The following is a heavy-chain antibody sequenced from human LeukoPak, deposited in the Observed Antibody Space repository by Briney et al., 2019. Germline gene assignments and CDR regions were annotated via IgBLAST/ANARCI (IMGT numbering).Heavy chain of an antibody. D-gene: IGHD3-10*01. CDR1: GYNFNDHH. J-gene: IGHJ4*02. V-gene: IGHV1-2*06. Sequence: ASVKVSCKTSGYNFNDHHVHWVRQAPGQGLEWMGRIYPKRGDTDYPQKFQIRATMTSDTSITTAYMELTSLRSDDTAVYYCVSLYGPGAVWGQGTLVTVS. CDR3: VSLYGPGAV. CDR2: IYPKRGDT.